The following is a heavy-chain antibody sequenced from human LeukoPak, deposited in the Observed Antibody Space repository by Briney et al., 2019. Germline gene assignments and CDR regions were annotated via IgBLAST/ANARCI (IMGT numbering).Heavy chain of an antibody. CDR2: ISGSGGST. CDR3: AKPPPPGGSGYFYFDY. V-gene: IGHV3-23*01. D-gene: IGHD3-22*01. J-gene: IGHJ4*02. Sequence: GGSLRLSCAASGFTFSSYAMSWVRQAPGKGLEWVSAISGSGGSTYYADSVKRRFTISRDNSKNTLYLQMNSLRAEDAAVYYCAKPPPPGGSGYFYFDYWGQGTLVTVSS. CDR1: GFTFSSYA.